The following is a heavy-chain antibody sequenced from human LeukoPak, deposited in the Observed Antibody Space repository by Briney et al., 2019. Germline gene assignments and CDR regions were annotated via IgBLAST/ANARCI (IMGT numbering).Heavy chain of an antibody. CDR2: IYSGGST. CDR3: ARLMLWSGSYPHAVDY. D-gene: IGHD3-10*01. Sequence: GRSLRLSCAASGFTVSSNYMSCVRQAPGKGLEWVLVIYSGGSTYYADSVKGRFTISRDNSKNTLYLQMNSLRAEDTAVYYCARLMLWSGSYPHAVDYWGQGTLVTVSS. V-gene: IGHV3-66*02. J-gene: IGHJ4*02. CDR1: GFTVSSNY.